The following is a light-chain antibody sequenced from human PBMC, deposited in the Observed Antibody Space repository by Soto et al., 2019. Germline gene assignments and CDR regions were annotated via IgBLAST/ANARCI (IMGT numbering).Light chain of an antibody. J-gene: IGKJ2*01. CDR3: QQYKAYPYT. CDR2: TTS. Sequence: IQVTPSPTSLSASVGDIYTITWRASQSIDRWLAWYQQMPGKAPHLLIYTTSSLEGGVPSRFSGSGSGTEFTLTISSLQPDDFATYYCQQYKAYPYTLAQGTKV. V-gene: IGKV1-5*03. CDR1: QSIDRW.